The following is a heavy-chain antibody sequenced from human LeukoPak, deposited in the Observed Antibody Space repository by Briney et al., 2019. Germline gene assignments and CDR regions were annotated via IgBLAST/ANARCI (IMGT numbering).Heavy chain of an antibody. CDR3: VRQWMQLWSNWFDS. Sequence: GGSLRLSCAASGFTFSSYAMHWVRQAPGKGLEWVAVISYDGSNKYYADSVKGRFTISRDNAKNSLYLQMNSLRAEDTALYYCVRQWMQLWSNWFDSWGQGTLVTVSS. J-gene: IGHJ5*01. CDR1: GFTFSSYA. CDR2: ISYDGSNK. V-gene: IGHV3-30*04. D-gene: IGHD5-18*01.